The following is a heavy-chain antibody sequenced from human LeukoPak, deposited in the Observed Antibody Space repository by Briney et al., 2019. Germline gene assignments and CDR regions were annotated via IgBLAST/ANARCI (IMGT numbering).Heavy chain of an antibody. V-gene: IGHV3-30*03. CDR3: ARVRGGN. CDR1: GFTFSSYG. J-gene: IGHJ1*01. Sequence: GGSLRLSCAASGFTFSSYGMHWVRQAPGKGLEWVAVISYDGSNKYYADSVKGRFTISRDNSKNTLYLQMNSLRVDDTAVYYCARVRGGNWGRGTLVTVSS. D-gene: IGHD2/OR15-2a*01. CDR2: ISYDGSNK.